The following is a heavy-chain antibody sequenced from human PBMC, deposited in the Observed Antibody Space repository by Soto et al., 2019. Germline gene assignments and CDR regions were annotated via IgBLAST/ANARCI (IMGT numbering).Heavy chain of an antibody. V-gene: IGHV3-23*01. Sequence: EVQLLESGGGLVQPGGSLRLSCAASGFTFSSYAMSWFRQAPGKRLEWVSAISGSGDSTYYAASVKGRFTISSDNSQYTLYLQMNSLRAEDTAVYYCAKVLRGGAMPGPDYWGQGTLVTVSS. CDR2: ISGSGDST. J-gene: IGHJ4*02. CDR1: GFTFSSYA. CDR3: AKVLRGGAMPGPDY. D-gene: IGHD3-16*01.